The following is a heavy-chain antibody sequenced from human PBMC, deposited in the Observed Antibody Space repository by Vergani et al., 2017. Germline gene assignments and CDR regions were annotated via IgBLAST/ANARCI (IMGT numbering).Heavy chain of an antibody. CDR2: ISGSGGST. J-gene: IGHJ6*02. Sequence: EVQLLESAGDLVQPGGSLRLSCVASGFTFNHHAMNWVRQAPGKGLEWVSGISGSGGSTYYAGSVKGRFTISRDSSKNTLYLQRNSLSVGDTAVYYCAKAKPRNSGYDYLYYYHAMDVWGQGTTVTVSS. CDR3: AKAKPRNSGYDYLYYYHAMDV. V-gene: IGHV3-23*01. CDR1: GFTFNHHA. D-gene: IGHD5-12*01.